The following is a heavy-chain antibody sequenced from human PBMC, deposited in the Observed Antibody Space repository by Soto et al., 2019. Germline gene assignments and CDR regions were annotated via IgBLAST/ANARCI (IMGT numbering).Heavy chain of an antibody. CDR3: ARPYCGTNSCHVWFDP. V-gene: IGHV1-2*02. CDR1: GYIFTDYY. D-gene: IGHD2-21*01. Sequence: QVQLVQSGAEVKKPGASVKVSCKASGYIFTDYYMNWVRQAPGQGLEWMGWINPNSGGTNYAQQFQGRVTMTTDTSISTAYMELRSLRSDDTAVYYCARPYCGTNSCHVWFDPWGQGTLVTVSS. J-gene: IGHJ5*02. CDR2: INPNSGGT.